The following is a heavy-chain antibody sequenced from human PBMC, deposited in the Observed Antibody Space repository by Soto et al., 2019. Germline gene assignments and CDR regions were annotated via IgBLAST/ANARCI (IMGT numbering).Heavy chain of an antibody. Sequence: RASVKVSCKASGYTFTNYAMHWVRQAPGQRLEWLGWINGGNGNTKYSQKLQGRVTISRDTSASTAYMEMSSLRSEDTAVYYCATSGGGEDFDYWGQGTLVTVSS. J-gene: IGHJ4*02. V-gene: IGHV1-3*01. D-gene: IGHD3-10*01. CDR3: ATSGGGEDFDY. CDR1: GYTFTNYA. CDR2: INGGNGNT.